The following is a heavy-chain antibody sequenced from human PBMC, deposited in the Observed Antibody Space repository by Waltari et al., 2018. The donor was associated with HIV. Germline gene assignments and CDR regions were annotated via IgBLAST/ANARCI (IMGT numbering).Heavy chain of an antibody. CDR3: VREGRPVSDYDVFDS. Sequence: EVQLLESGGSSVQPGGSMSLYCLGAGFTFETCGLTRVRQTPGKGLEWVAGITDSGDKKYVAESMRGRFSISRDNMKNTVWLYMRGLRADDAAIYFCVREGRPVSDYDVFDSWGPGIQVTVS. V-gene: IGHV3-23*01. D-gene: IGHD3-22*01. CDR2: ITDSGDKK. CDR1: GFTFETCG. J-gene: IGHJ4*02.